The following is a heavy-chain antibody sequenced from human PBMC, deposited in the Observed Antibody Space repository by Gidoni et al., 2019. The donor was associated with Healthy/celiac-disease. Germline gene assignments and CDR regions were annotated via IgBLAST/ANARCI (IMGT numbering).Heavy chain of an antibody. CDR3: ARQPLEAAAGTHWFDP. CDR1: GGTFSSYA. Sequence: QVQLVQSGAEVKKPGSSVKVSCKASGGTFSSYAISWVRQAPGQGLEWMGGISPIFGTANYAQKFQGRVTITADKSTSTAYMELSSLRSEDTAVYYCARQPLEAAAGTHWFDPWGQGTLVTVSS. CDR2: ISPIFGTA. V-gene: IGHV1-69*06. J-gene: IGHJ5*02. D-gene: IGHD6-13*01.